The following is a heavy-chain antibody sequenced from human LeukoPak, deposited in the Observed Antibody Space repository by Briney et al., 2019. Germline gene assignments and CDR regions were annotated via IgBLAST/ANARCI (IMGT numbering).Heavy chain of an antibody. CDR1: GYTLTSYG. J-gene: IGHJ5*02. D-gene: IGHD2-2*01. V-gene: IGHV1-18*01. CDR2: ISAYNGNT. CDR3: ARDFPPLRPTSLGYCSSTSCYRGNWFDP. Sequence: ASVKVSCKASGYTLTSYGISWVRQAPGQGLEWMGWISAYNGNTNYAQKLQGRVTMTTDTSTSTAYMELRSLRSDDTAVYYCARDFPPLRPTSLGYCSSTSCYRGNWFDPWGQGTLVTVSS.